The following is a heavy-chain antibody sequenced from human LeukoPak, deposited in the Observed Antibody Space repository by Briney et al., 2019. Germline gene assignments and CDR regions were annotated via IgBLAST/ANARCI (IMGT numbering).Heavy chain of an antibody. D-gene: IGHD2/OR15-2a*01. V-gene: IGHV4-30-4*08. CDR3: ARGRVIHFDY. J-gene: IGHJ4*02. Sequence: SETLSLTCTVSGGSVSSSNYYWSWIRQPPGKGLEWIGNIYYSGSTYYNPSLKSRVTISVDTSKNQFSLKLSSVTAADTAVYYCARGRVIHFDYWGQGTLVTVSS. CDR2: IYYSGST. CDR1: GGSVSSSNYY.